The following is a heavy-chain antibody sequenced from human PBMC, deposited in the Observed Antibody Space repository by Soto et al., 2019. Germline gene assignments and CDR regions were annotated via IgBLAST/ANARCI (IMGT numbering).Heavy chain of an antibody. CDR3: ARDLVDGYVYYGMDV. D-gene: IGHD5-18*01. Sequence: GGSLRLSCAASGFTFSSYDMHWVRQATGKGLEWVSAIGTAGDTYYPGSVKGRFTISRENAKNSLYLQMNSLRAEDTAVYYCARDLVDGYVYYGMDVWGQGTTVTVSS. J-gene: IGHJ6*02. CDR1: GFTFSSYD. V-gene: IGHV3-13*01. CDR2: IGTAGDT.